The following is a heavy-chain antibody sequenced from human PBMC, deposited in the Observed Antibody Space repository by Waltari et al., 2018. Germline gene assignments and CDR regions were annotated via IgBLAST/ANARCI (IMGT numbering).Heavy chain of an antibody. CDR1: GYSISSGYY. Sequence: QVQLQESGPGLVKPSETLSLTCTVSGYSISSGYYWGWIRQPPGKGLEWIGSIYHSGSTYYNPSLKSRVTISVDTSKNQFSLKLSSVTAADTAVYYCARGIPIVGAAQFDYWGQGTLVTVSS. D-gene: IGHD1-26*01. V-gene: IGHV4-38-2*02. J-gene: IGHJ4*02. CDR3: ARGIPIVGAAQFDY. CDR2: IYHSGST.